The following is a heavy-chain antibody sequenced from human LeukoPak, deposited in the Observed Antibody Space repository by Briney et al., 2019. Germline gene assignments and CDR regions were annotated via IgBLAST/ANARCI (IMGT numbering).Heavy chain of an antibody. V-gene: IGHV1-18*01. CDR2: ISAYNGNT. J-gene: IGHJ5*02. Sequence: ASVKVSCKASGYTFTSYGISWVRQAPGQGLEWMGRISAYNGNTNYAQKLQGRATMTTDTSTSTAYMELRSLRSDDTAVYYCARAPRPNWFDPWGQGTLVTVSS. CDR1: GYTFTSYG. CDR3: ARAPRPNWFDP.